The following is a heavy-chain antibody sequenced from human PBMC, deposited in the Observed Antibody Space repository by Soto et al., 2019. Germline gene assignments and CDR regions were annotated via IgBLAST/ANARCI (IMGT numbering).Heavy chain of an antibody. V-gene: IGHV1-69*13. CDR1: GGTFSSYP. Sequence: ASVKVSCKASGGTFSSYPISSVRHAPGQGLEWMGGIIPIFGTANYAQKFQGRVTITADESTSTAYLELRRLRSEDPAVYYCARDRAVAGIDYWGQGPLVTVSS. CDR2: IIPIFGTA. J-gene: IGHJ4*02. D-gene: IGHD6-19*01. CDR3: ARDRAVAGIDY.